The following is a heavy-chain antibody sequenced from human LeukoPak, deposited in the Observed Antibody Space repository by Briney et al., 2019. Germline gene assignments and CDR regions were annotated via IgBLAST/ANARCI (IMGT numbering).Heavy chain of an antibody. CDR1: GGSISSYY. Sequence: SETLSLTCTVSGGSISSYYWSWIRQPAGKGLEWIGRICTSGSTNYNPSLKSRVTMSVDTSKNQFSLKLSSVTAADTAVYYCAREGYYDSRRTFDYWGQGTLVTVSS. V-gene: IGHV4-4*07. J-gene: IGHJ4*02. CDR3: AREGYYDSRRTFDY. D-gene: IGHD3-22*01. CDR2: ICTSGST.